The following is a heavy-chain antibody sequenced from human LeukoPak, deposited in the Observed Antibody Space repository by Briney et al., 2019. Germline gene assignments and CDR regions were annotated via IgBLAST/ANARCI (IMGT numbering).Heavy chain of an antibody. CDR2: IIPIVGTA. Sequence: ASVKVSCKASGGTFSSYAISWVRQAPGQGLEWMGGIIPIVGTANYAQKFQGRITITTDESTSTASMELSSLRSEDTPVYYCASDTGHGSSWQGLGWYFDLSGRRTLVTVSS. J-gene: IGHJ2*01. D-gene: IGHD6-13*01. CDR3: ASDTGHGSSWQGLGWYFDL. CDR1: GGTFSSYA. V-gene: IGHV1-69*05.